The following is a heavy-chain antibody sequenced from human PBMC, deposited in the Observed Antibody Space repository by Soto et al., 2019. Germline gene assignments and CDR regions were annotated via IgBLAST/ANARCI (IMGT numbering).Heavy chain of an antibody. CDR3: ASILLGYCSSTSFP. D-gene: IGHD2-2*01. J-gene: IGHJ4*02. CDR1: GFTFSSYD. V-gene: IGHV3-13*04. CDR2: IGTAGDT. Sequence: GGSLRLSCAASGFTFSSYDMHWVRQATGKGLEWVSAIGTAGDTYYPGSVKGRFTISRENAKNSLYLQMNSLRAGDTAVYYCASILLGYCSSTSFPWGQGTLVTVSS.